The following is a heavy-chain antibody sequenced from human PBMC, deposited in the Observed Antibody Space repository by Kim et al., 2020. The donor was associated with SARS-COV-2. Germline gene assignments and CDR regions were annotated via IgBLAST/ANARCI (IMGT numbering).Heavy chain of an antibody. V-gene: IGHV4-39*01. CDR3: ARRITMVQGVKRGYFDY. CDR1: GGSISSSSYY. Sequence: SETLSLTCTVSGGSISSSSYYWGWIRQPPGKGLEWIGSIYYSGSTYYNPSLKSRVTISVDTSKNQFSLKLSSVTAADTAVYYCARRITMVQGVKRGYFDYWGQGTLVTVSS. CDR2: IYYSGST. D-gene: IGHD3-10*01. J-gene: IGHJ4*02.